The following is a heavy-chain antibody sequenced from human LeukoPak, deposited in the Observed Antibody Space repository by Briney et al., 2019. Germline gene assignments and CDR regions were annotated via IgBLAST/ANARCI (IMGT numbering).Heavy chain of an antibody. CDR1: GGSISSGSYY. CDR2: IYYSGST. V-gene: IGHV4-39*01. D-gene: IGHD3-22*01. CDR3: ARAVRPYYYDSSGSYYFDY. Sequence: SETLSLTCTVSGGSISSGSYYWGWIRQPPGKGLEWIGSIYYSGSTYYNPSLKSRVTISVDTSKNQFSLKLSSVTAADTAAYYCARAVRPYYYDSSGSYYFDYWGQGTLVTVSS. J-gene: IGHJ4*02.